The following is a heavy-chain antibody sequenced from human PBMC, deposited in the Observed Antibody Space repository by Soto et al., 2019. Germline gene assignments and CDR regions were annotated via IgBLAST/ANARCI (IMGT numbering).Heavy chain of an antibody. CDR3: AHELSGYYYVMDV. J-gene: IGHJ6*02. V-gene: IGHV2-5*01. CDR1: GFSFTASGVG. CDR2: IYWNGNE. Sequence: QITLRESGPTLVKPTQTLTVTCSFSGFSFTASGVGVGWFRQPPGQALQWLALIYWNGNERHSPSLNKRLTVTKDTSKNQVVLTMTNVDPVDTATYFCAHELSGYYYVMDVWGPGTNVTVSS. D-gene: IGHD3-10*02.